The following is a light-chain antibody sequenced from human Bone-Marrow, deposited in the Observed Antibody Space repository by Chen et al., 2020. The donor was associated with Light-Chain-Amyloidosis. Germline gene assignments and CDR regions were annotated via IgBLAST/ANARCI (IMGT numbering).Light chain of an antibody. CDR2: DAS. CDR3: QQYYSYPLT. CDR1: QSVSSY. Sequence: EIVLTQPPATLSLSPGERATLSCRASQSVSSYLAWYQQKPGQAPRLLIYDASNRATGIPARFSGSGSGTDFTLTISSLQPDDFATYYCQQYYSYPLTFGGGTKVEVK. V-gene: IGKV3-11*01. J-gene: IGKJ4*01.